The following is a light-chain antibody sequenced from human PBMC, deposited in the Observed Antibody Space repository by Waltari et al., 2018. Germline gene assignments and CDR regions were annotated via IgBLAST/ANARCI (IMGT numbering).Light chain of an antibody. CDR2: QEP. CDR1: ELPRKD. J-gene: IGLJ2*01. CDR3: QSADGSGTYVV. Sequence: SYELTQPHSVSVSPGQTARITCSGDELPRKDAYWYQQRPGQDPMLKISQEPQRHSEIPERCSCSSSGTTATFTISEVQAEDEADYYCQSADGSGTYVVFGGGTKLTVL. V-gene: IGLV3-25*03.